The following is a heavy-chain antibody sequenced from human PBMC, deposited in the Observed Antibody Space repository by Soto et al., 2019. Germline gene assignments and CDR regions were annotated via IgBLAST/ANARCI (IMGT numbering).Heavy chain of an antibody. CDR2: ISNSDSRT. Sequence: EVQLLESGGGLVQPGGSLRLSCAASGFTFSSYVMNWVRQAPGKGLEWVSAISNSDSRTFYADSVKGRFTISRDNSNNTLSLQMDSLRADDTAVYYCAKDLNWAIASWGQGTLVTVSS. CDR3: AKDLNWAIAS. V-gene: IGHV3-23*01. CDR1: GFTFSSYV. J-gene: IGHJ5*01. D-gene: IGHD3-16*01.